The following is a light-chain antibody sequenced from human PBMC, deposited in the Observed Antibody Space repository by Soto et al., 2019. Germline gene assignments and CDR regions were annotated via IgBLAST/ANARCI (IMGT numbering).Light chain of an antibody. J-gene: IGKJ5*01. Sequence: DIQLTQSAAFLSASLGDRVTITWRASQGISGYLAWYQQKPGKVPKLLIYSTSTLQSGVPSRFSGSASGTEFTLTISSLQTEDFATYYCQQLNTYLITFGQGTRLEIK. CDR3: QQLNTYLIT. V-gene: IGKV1-9*01. CDR1: QGISGY. CDR2: STS.